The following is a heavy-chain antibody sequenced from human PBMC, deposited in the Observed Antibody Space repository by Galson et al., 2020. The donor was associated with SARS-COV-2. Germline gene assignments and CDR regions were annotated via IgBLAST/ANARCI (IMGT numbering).Heavy chain of an antibody. Sequence: GESLKISCAASGFTFNNYAMGWVRQAPGKGLEWVSLITDNGGNTYYPDSVKGRFTISRDNSKNTLFLEINSLRDEDTAVYFCAKEAGSGWATDYFEHWGQGTLVTVSS. D-gene: IGHD6-19*01. CDR2: ITDNGGNT. V-gene: IGHV3-23*01. CDR1: GFTFNNYA. J-gene: IGHJ1*01. CDR3: AKEAGSGWATDYFEH.